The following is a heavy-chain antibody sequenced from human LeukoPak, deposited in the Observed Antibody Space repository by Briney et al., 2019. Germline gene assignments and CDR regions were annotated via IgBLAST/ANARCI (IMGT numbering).Heavy chain of an antibody. J-gene: IGHJ4*02. Sequence: GGSLRLSCAASGFAFSSYNMNWVRQAPGKGLEWVSYISSGSDTIFYADSVKGRFTISRDNAKNSLYLQMNSLRAEDAAVYYCARPYCASTSCPTFEYWGQGTLVTVSS. D-gene: IGHD2-2*01. CDR2: ISSGSDTI. CDR3: ARPYCASTSCPTFEY. V-gene: IGHV3-48*01. CDR1: GFAFSSYN.